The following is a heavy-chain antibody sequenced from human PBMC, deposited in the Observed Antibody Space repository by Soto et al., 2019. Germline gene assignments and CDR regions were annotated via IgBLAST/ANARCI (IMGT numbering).Heavy chain of an antibody. CDR1: GGSFSGYY. Sequence: QVQLQQWGAGLLKPSETLSLTCAVYGGSFSGYYWSWIRQPPGKGLEWIGEINHSGSTNYNPSLKSRVTISVDTSKNQFSLKLSSVTAAVTAVYYCASRNIVVVVAEGWFHPWGQGTLVTVSS. D-gene: IGHD2-15*01. J-gene: IGHJ5*02. CDR2: INHSGST. V-gene: IGHV4-34*01. CDR3: ASRNIVVVVAEGWFHP.